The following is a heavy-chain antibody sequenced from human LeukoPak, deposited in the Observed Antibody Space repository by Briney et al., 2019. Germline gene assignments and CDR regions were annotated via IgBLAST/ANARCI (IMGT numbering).Heavy chain of an antibody. D-gene: IGHD3-22*01. Sequence: ASVKVSCKASGYTFTGYYMHWVRQAPGQGLEWMGWINPNSGGTNYAQKFQGRVTMTRDTSISTAYMELSRLRSDDTAVYYCARGGHTYYYDSSGYYPDYWGQGTLVTVSS. CDR2: INPNSGGT. J-gene: IGHJ4*02. CDR3: ARGGHTYYYDSSGYYPDY. CDR1: GYTFTGYY. V-gene: IGHV1-2*02.